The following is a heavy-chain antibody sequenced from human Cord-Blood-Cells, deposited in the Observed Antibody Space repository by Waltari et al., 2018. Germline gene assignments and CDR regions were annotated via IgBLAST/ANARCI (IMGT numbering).Heavy chain of an antibody. CDR2: IYYSGST. Sequence: QLQLQESGPGLVKPSETLSLTCTVSGGSISSSSYYWGWIRQPPGKGLEWIGSIYYSGSTYYNPPLKSRVTISVDTSKNQFSLKLRSVTAADTAVYYCARHDYDFWSGYYPHYYYYGMDVWGQGTTVTVSS. CDR3: ARHDYDFWSGYYPHYYYYGMDV. J-gene: IGHJ6*02. V-gene: IGHV4-39*01. D-gene: IGHD3-3*01. CDR1: GGSISSSSYY.